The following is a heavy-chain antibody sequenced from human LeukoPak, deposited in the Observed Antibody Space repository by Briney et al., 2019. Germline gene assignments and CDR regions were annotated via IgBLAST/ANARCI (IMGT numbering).Heavy chain of an antibody. J-gene: IGHJ6*03. V-gene: IGHV4-38-2*02. CDR3: ARVKYSSSWSVYYYYYYMDV. Sequence: PSETLSLTCTVSGYSISGGYYWGWIRQPPGKGLEWIGSIYHSGSTYYNPSLMSRVTLSVDTSKNQFSLKLSSVTAADTAVYYCARVKYSSSWSVYYYYYYMDVWGKGTTVTVSS. CDR2: IYHSGST. D-gene: IGHD6-13*01. CDR1: GYSISGGYY.